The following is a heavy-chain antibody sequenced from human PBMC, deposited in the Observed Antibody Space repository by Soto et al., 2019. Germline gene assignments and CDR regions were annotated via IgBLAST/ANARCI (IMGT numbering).Heavy chain of an antibody. Sequence: SETLSLTYAVYGGSFSGYYWSWIRQPPWKWLEWIGEINHSGSTNYNPSLKSRVTISVDTSKNQFSLKLSSVTAADTAVYYCARWGIAAAGTYYYYGMDVWGQGTTVTVSS. CDR1: GGSFSGYY. CDR3: ARWGIAAAGTYYYYGMDV. J-gene: IGHJ6*02. D-gene: IGHD6-13*01. V-gene: IGHV4-34*01. CDR2: INHSGST.